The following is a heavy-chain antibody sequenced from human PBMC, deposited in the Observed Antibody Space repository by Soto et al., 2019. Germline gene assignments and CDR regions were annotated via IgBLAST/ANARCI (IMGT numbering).Heavy chain of an antibody. CDR3: ANWASSIWYTYYGMVV. CDR2: ISYDGSNK. CDR1: GFTFSSYG. V-gene: IGHV3-30*18. D-gene: IGHD6-13*01. Sequence: QVQLVESGGGVVQPGRSLRLSCAASGFTFSSYGMHWVRQAPGKGLEWVAVISYDGSNKYYADSVKGRFTISRDNSKNTLYLQMNSLRAEDTAVYYCANWASSIWYTYYGMVVWGQGTTVTVSS. J-gene: IGHJ6*02.